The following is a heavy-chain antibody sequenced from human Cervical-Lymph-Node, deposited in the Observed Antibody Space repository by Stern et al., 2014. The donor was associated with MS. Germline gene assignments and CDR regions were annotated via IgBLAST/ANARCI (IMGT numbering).Heavy chain of an antibody. CDR3: AKDHSAYYYDSSGYYAY. CDR1: GFTISSYG. D-gene: IGHD3-22*01. V-gene: IGHV3-30*18. J-gene: IGHJ4*02. CDR2: TSHDGSKK. Sequence: MQLVESGGGVVQPGRSLRLSCAASGFTISSYGMHWVRQAPGKGLEWVAVTSHDGSKKYYADSVKGRFTISRDNSKNTLFLQMNSLRAEDTAVYYCAKDHSAYYYDSSGYYAYWGQGTLVTVSS.